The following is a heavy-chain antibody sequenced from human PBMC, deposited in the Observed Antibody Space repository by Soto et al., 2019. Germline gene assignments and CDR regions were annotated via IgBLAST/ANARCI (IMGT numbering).Heavy chain of an antibody. V-gene: IGHV4-30-4*01. D-gene: IGHD6-13*01. CDR1: GGSISSGDYY. CDR2: IYYSGST. J-gene: IGHJ3*02. Sequence: QVQLQESGPGLVKPSQTLSLTCTVSGGSISSGDYYWSWIRQPPGKGLEWIGYIYYSGSTYYNPSLKSRVTPSVATSKNPFSLKLSSVTAAATAVYYCARAYSRFDAFDIWGHGTMVTVSS. CDR3: ARAYSRFDAFDI.